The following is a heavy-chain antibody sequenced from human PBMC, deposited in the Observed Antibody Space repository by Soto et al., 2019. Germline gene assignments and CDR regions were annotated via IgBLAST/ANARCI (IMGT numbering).Heavy chain of an antibody. V-gene: IGHV3-33*01. CDR2: ICYDGSNK. CDR3: ARDPVVGDAFDI. CDR1: GFTFSSYG. J-gene: IGHJ3*02. D-gene: IGHD2-15*01. Sequence: VQLVESGGGVVQPGRSLRLSCAASGFTFSSYGMHWVRQAPGKGLEWVAVICYDGSNKYYADSVKGRFTISRDNSKNTLYLQMNSLRAEDTAVYYCARDPVVGDAFDIWGQGTMVTVSS.